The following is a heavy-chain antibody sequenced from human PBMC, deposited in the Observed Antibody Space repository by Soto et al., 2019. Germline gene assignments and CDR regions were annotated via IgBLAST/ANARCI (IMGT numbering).Heavy chain of an antibody. D-gene: IGHD3-3*01. J-gene: IGHJ5*02. V-gene: IGHV1-2*02. CDR3: ARGRYLEWVRSGWFEA. CDR1: GYGFDAYY. Sequence: ASVKVSCKASGYGFDAYYMHWVRQAPGQGLEWMGWINPYSGDTNYAQKFRGRVTMTRDTSISTAYMELSSLTSDDTAVYYCARGRYLEWVRSGWFEAWGQGTQVTV. CDR2: INPYSGDT.